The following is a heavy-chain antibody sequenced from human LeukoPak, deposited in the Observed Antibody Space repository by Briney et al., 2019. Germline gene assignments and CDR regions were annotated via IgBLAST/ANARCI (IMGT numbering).Heavy chain of an antibody. CDR3: ARAWQQLVKDAFDI. CDR1: GGTFSSYA. V-gene: IGHV1-69*13. CDR2: IIPIFGTA. J-gene: IGHJ3*02. Sequence: GASVKVSCKASGGTFSSYAISWVRQVPGQGLEWMGGIIPIFGTANYAQKFQGRVTITADESTSTAYMELSSLRSEDTAVYYCARAWQQLVKDAFDIWGQGTMVTVSS. D-gene: IGHD6-13*01.